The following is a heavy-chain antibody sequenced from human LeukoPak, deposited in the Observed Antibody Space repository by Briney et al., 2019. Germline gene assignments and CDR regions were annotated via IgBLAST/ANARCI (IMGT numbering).Heavy chain of an antibody. CDR2: MNPNSGNT. Sequence: ASVKVSCKASGYTFTSYDINWVRQATGQGLEWMGWMNPNSGNTGYAQKFQGRVTMTRNTSISTAYMELSSLRSGDTAVYYCARVGYSSGWYEAFDIWGQGTMVTVSS. CDR1: GYTFTSYD. V-gene: IGHV1-8*01. J-gene: IGHJ3*02. CDR3: ARVGYSSGWYEAFDI. D-gene: IGHD6-19*01.